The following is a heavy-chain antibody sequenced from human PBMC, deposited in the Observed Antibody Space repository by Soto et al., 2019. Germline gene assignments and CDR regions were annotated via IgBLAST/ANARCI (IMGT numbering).Heavy chain of an antibody. J-gene: IGHJ4*02. CDR1: GYTFTSYY. V-gene: IGHV1-46*01. Sequence: QVQLVQSGAEVKKPGASVKISCKASGYTFTSYYMHWVRQAPGQGLEWMGIINPSGGSTNYAQKIKGTVAITRDTSTSTVSMELNSLRSEDTAVYYCARPPYPGRINAVCYPLDYWGQGTLVTVSS. D-gene: IGHD2-8*01. CDR3: ARPPYPGRINAVCYPLDY. CDR2: INPSGGST.